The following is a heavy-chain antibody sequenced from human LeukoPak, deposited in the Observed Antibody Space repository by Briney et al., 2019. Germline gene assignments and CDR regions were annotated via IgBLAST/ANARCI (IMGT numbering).Heavy chain of an antibody. Sequence: GGSLRLSCAASGFTFSSYAMIWVRQAPGKGLEWVGFIRSKAYGGTTEYAASVKGRFTISRDDSKSIAYLQMNSLKTEDTAVYYCTRDDYGGILGDYWGQGTLVTVSS. D-gene: IGHD4-17*01. CDR1: GFTFSSYA. CDR2: IRSKAYGGTT. V-gene: IGHV3-49*04. J-gene: IGHJ4*02. CDR3: TRDDYGGILGDY.